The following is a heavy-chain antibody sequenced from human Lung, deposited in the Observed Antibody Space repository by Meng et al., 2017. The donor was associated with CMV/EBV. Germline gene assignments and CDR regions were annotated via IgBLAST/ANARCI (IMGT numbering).Heavy chain of an antibody. D-gene: IGHD6-6*01. CDR3: VRGPLVGWFDP. J-gene: IGHJ5*02. V-gene: IGHV3-53*01. CDR2: FYSSGRT. Sequence: GCGGGWVQPGGSLVLSWPAPGFAVTRYYMHWVRQAPGKGLELVSVFYSSGRTYYADSVKGRFTISRDNSKNTVDLQMNTLRAEDTAIYYCVRGPLVGWFDPWGQGALVTVSS. CDR1: GFAVTRYY.